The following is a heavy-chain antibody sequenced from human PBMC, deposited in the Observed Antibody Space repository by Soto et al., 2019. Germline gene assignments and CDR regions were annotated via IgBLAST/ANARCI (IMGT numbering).Heavy chain of an antibody. CDR3: AKPDAYYYYYGMDV. J-gene: IGHJ6*02. CDR1: GGTFSSYT. CDR2: IIPILGIA. V-gene: IGHV1-69*02. Sequence: QVQLVQSGAEVKKPGSSVKVSCKASGGTFSSYTISWVRQAPGQGLEWMGRIIPILGIANYAQQFQGRVTITADKSTSTAYMELSSLRSEDTAVDYCAKPDAYYYYYGMDVWGQGTTVTVSS.